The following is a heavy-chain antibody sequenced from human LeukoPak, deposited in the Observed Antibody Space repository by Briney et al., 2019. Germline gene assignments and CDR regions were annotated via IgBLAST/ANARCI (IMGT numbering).Heavy chain of an antibody. CDR2: IYSGGST. D-gene: IGHD3-10*01. Sequence: GGSLRLSCAASGFTVSSNYMSWVRQAPGKGLEWVSVIYSGGSTYYADSVKGRFTISRDNSKNTLYLQMNSLRAEDTAVYYCARGLWFGEFPFDYWGQGTLVTVSS. V-gene: IGHV3-66*01. J-gene: IGHJ4*02. CDR3: ARGLWFGEFPFDY. CDR1: GFTVSSNY.